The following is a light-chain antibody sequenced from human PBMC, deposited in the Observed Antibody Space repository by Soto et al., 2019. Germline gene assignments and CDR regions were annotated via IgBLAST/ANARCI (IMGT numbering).Light chain of an antibody. J-gene: IGKJ1*01. CDR2: KAS. V-gene: IGKV1-5*03. Sequence: DIQMTQSPSTLSASVGDRVTITCRASQSISSWLAWYQQKPGKAPKLLIYKASSLESGVPSRFSGSGSGTEFTLTISSLQPDDFATYYCQQYTSYSGTFGQGTKVEIK. CDR1: QSISSW. CDR3: QQYTSYSGT.